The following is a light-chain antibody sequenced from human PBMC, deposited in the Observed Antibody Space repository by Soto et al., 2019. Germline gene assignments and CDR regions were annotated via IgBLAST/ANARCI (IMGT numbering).Light chain of an antibody. CDR1: SSDVGGYNY. CDR2: DVT. Sequence: QSALTQPASVSGSPGQSVTMSCTGASSDVGGYNYVSWYQHFPGEAPRLLIYDVTNRPSGVSSRFSASKSGNTASLTISGIQPEYEADYYCSSYTNKNTLVFGGGTKLTVL. CDR3: SSYTNKNTLV. J-gene: IGLJ2*01. V-gene: IGLV2-14*01.